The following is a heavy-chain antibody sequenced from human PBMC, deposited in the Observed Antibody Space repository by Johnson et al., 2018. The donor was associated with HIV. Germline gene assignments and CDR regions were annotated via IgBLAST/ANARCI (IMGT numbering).Heavy chain of an antibody. J-gene: IGHJ3*02. V-gene: IGHV3-30-3*01. Sequence: QVQLVESGGGVVQPGRSLRLSCAASGFTFSSYALYWVRQAPGKGLEWVAVISYDGSNQYYADSVKGRFTISRDNSKNTLYLQMNSLRAEDTAVYYCARASYVWGSYRYTGVCGAFDIWGQGTMVTVSS. CDR1: GFTFSSYA. CDR3: ARASYVWGSYRYTGVCGAFDI. D-gene: IGHD3-16*02. CDR2: ISYDGSNQ.